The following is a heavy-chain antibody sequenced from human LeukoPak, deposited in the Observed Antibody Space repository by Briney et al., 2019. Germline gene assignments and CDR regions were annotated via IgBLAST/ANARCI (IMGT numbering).Heavy chain of an antibody. Sequence: PSETLSLTCAVYGVSFNGYYWSWLRQSPGEGLEWVGEINDSGVTNCNPSLESRVILSVDTSKNQFSLRLSSVTAADTAVYYCARRLVDSGASQVSDHWGQGTLVTVSS. CDR1: GVSFNGYY. J-gene: IGHJ4*02. CDR3: ARRLVDSGASQVSDH. V-gene: IGHV4-34*01. CDR2: INDSGVT. D-gene: IGHD2-15*01.